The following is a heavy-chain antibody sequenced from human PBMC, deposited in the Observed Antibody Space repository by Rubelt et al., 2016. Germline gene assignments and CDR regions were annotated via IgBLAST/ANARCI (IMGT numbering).Heavy chain of an antibody. CDR2: IYYSGST. J-gene: IGHJ4*02. V-gene: IGHV4-39*01. Sequence: QLQLQESGPGLVKPSETLSLTCTVSGGSISSSSYYWGWIRQPPGKGLEWIGSIYYSGSTYYNPSLKSRVTISVDTSKNQFSLKLSSVTAADTAVDYCARLSSGWYYFDYWGQGTLVTVSS. CDR1: GGSISSSSYY. D-gene: IGHD6-19*01. CDR3: ARLSSGWYYFDY.